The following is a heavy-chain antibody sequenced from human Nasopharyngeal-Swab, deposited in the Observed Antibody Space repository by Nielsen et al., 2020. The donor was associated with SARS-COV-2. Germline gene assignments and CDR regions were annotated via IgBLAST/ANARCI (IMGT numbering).Heavy chain of an antibody. Sequence: GESLKISCAASGFTFSNAWMSWVRQAPGKELEWVGRIKSKTDGGTTDYAAPVKGRFTISRDDSKNTLYLQMNSLKTEDTAVYYCTTRDAYYYYYMDVWGKGTTVTVSS. J-gene: IGHJ6*03. CDR3: TTRDAYYYYYMDV. CDR2: IKSKTDGGTT. CDR1: GFTFSNAW. V-gene: IGHV3-15*01.